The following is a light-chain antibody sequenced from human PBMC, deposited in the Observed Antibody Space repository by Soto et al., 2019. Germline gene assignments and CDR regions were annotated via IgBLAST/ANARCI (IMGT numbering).Light chain of an antibody. CDR1: HRVSSY. CDR2: ATS. V-gene: IGKV3-15*01. J-gene: IGKJ5*01. CDR3: QQRSIRPLT. Sequence: EIVMTQSPATLSVSPGERATLSCRASHRVSSYLAWYQQKPGQAPRLLIFATSTRATGIPARFSGSGSGTEFTLTISSLQSEDFAVYYCQQRSIRPLTFGQGTHWRL.